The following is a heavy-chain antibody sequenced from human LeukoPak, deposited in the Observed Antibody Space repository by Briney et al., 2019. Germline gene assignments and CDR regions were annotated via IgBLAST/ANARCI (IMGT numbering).Heavy chain of an antibody. Sequence: SVKVSCKASGGTFSSYAISWVRQAPGQGLEWRGGIIPIFGTANYAQKFQGRVTITTDESTSTAYMELSSLRSDDTAVYYCARVSAAAAGIDPHYSYYMDVWGKGTTVTVSS. V-gene: IGHV1-69*05. J-gene: IGHJ6*03. D-gene: IGHD6-13*01. CDR1: GGTFSSYA. CDR3: ARVSAAAAGIDPHYSYYMDV. CDR2: IIPIFGTA.